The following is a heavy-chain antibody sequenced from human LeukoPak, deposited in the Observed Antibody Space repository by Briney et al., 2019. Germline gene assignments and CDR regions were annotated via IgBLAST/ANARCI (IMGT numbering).Heavy chain of an antibody. CDR2: IYNGGGT. J-gene: IGHJ4*02. D-gene: IGHD4-23*01. CDR3: ARDPYGGNSFDY. CDR1: GGSISTSNYY. Sequence: SKTLSLTCTVSGGSISTSNYYWGWIRQAPGKGLEWIGSIYNGGGTHYNPSLKSRVTISIDTSKNQFSLNLSSVTAADTAVYYCARDPYGGNSFDYWGQGTLVTVSS. V-gene: IGHV4-39*07.